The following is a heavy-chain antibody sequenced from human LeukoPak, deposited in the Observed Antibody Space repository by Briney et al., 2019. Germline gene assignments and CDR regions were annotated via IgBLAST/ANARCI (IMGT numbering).Heavy chain of an antibody. V-gene: IGHV3-48*01. Sequence: PGGSLRLSCEASGFTISNYSMNWVRQAPGKGLEWVSYIRSSSTTIYYADSVKGRFTISRDNAKNSLYLQMNSLRAEDTAVYYCARAKRNGFDIWGQGTMVTVSS. CDR2: IRSSSTTI. CDR1: GFTISNYS. J-gene: IGHJ3*02. CDR3: ARAKRNGFDI.